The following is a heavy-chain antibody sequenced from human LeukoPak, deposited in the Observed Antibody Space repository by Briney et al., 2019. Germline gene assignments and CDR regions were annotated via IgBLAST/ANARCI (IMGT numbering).Heavy chain of an antibody. CDR1: GFTFSSYA. CDR3: AKDLLWFGELSGWFDP. V-gene: IGHV3-23*01. CDR2: ISGSGGST. D-gene: IGHD3-10*01. J-gene: IGHJ5*02. Sequence: QPGGSLRLSCAASGFTFSSYAMSWVRQAPGKGLGWVSAISGSGGSTYYADSVKGRFTISRDNSKNTLYLQMNSLRAEDTAVYYCAKDLLWFGELSGWFDPWGQGTLVTVSS.